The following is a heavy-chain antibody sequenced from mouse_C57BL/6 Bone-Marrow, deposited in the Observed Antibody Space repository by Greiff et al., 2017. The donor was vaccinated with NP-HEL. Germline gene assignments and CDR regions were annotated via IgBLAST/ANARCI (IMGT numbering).Heavy chain of an antibody. Sequence: DVHLVESEGGLVQPGSSMKLSCTASGFTFSDYYMAWVRQVPEKGLEWVANINYDGSSTYYLDSLKSRFIISRDNAKNILYLQMSSLKSEDTATYYCARDRKGWPWYFDVWGTGTTVTVSS. V-gene: IGHV5-16*01. CDR1: GFTFSDYY. CDR3: ARDRKGWPWYFDV. CDR2: INYDGSST. J-gene: IGHJ1*03. D-gene: IGHD2-3*01.